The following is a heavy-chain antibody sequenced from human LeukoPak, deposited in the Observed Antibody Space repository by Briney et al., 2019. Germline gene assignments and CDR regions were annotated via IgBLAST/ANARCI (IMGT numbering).Heavy chain of an antibody. D-gene: IGHD2-2*01. CDR3: ARSYCSSTSCYVYFDY. V-gene: IGHV1-3*01. CDR2: INAGNGNT. J-gene: IGHJ4*02. Sequence: ASVKVSCKASGYTFTSYAMHWVRQAPGQRLEWMGWINAGNGNTKYSQKFQGRVTITRDTSASTAYMELSSLRSEDTAAYYCARSYCSSTSCYVYFDYWGQGTLVTVSS. CDR1: GYTFTSYA.